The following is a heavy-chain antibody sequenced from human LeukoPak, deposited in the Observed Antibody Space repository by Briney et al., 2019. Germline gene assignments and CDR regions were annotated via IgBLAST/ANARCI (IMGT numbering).Heavy chain of an antibody. CDR2: IYYSGSA. CDR1: GSSISNYY. D-gene: IGHD6-13*01. Sequence: SETLSLTCTVSGSSISNYYWSWIWQPPGKGLEWIGYIYYSGSANRNPSLKSRVTISVDTSKNQFSLKLSSVTAADTAVYYCARVTATTGIRYFDYWGQGTLVTVSS. V-gene: IGHV4-59*01. J-gene: IGHJ4*02. CDR3: ARVTATTGIRYFDY.